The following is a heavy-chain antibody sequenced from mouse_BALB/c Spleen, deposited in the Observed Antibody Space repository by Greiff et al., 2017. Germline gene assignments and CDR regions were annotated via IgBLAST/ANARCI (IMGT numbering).Heavy chain of an antibody. CDR2: IDPANGNT. D-gene: IGHD1-2*01. CDR3: ARSGCYGYLYYAMDY. J-gene: IGHJ4*01. V-gene: IGHV14-3*02. CDR1: GFNIKDTY. Sequence: VQLQQSGAELVKPGASVKLSCTASGFNIKDTYMHWVKQRPEQGLEWIGRIDPANGNTKYDPKFQGKATITADTSSNTAYLQLSSLTSEDTAVYYWARSGCYGYLYYAMDYWGQGTSVTVSS.